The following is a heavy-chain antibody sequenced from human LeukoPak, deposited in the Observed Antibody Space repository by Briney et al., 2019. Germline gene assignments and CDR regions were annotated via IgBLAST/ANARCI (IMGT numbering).Heavy chain of an antibody. CDR1: GGSFSGYY. V-gene: IGHV4-34*01. CDR3: ARGMKGYCSSTSCAQAMVDV. CDR2: INHSGST. J-gene: IGHJ6*04. Sequence: SETLSLTCAVYGGSFSGYYWCWIRQPPGKGLEWIGEINHSGSTNYNPSLKSRVTISVDTSKNQFSLKLSSVTAADTAVYYCARGMKGYCSSTSCAQAMVDVWGKGTTVTVSS. D-gene: IGHD2-2*01.